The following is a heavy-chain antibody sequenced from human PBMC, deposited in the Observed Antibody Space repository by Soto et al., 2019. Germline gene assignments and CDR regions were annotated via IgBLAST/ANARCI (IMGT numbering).Heavy chain of an antibody. CDR3: ARAWSSSYNWFDP. CDR1: GGTFSSYT. Sequence: QVQLVQSGAEVKKPGSSVKVSCKASGGTFSSYTISWVRQAPGQGLEWMGRIIPILGIANYAQKFQGRVTIPADKSTSTGSMGLSSLKSEDTAVYYCARAWSSSYNWFDPWGQGTLVTVSS. D-gene: IGHD6-13*01. J-gene: IGHJ5*02. CDR2: IIPILGIA. V-gene: IGHV1-69*02.